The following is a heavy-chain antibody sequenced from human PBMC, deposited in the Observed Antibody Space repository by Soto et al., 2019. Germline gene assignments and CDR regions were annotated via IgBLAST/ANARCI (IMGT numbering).Heavy chain of an antibody. V-gene: IGHV3-23*01. CDR1: GLTFSNYA. D-gene: IGHD3-9*01. CDR2: IRGGGGRT. CDR3: AKEYDIVTGSDH. Sequence: GGSLRLSCAASGLTFSNYAMTWVRQAPGKGLEWLSYIRGGGGRTYYADSVKGRFSISRDNSKSMLYLEINSLRTEDTAVYFCAKEYDIVTGSDHWGQGTVVTVSS. J-gene: IGHJ4*02.